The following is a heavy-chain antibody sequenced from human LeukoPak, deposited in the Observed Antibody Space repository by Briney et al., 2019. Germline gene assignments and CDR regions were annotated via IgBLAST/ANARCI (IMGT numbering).Heavy chain of an antibody. CDR2: ISGSGAGT. J-gene: IGHJ4*02. Sequence: GGSLRFSCAASGFTFSSYARSWVRQAPGKGLEWVSAISGSGAGTHYADSVKGRFTISRDSSKNTLYLQMNSLRAEDTAVYYCVSSSSYYWGQGTLVTVSS. CDR3: VSSSSYY. CDR1: GFTFSSYA. V-gene: IGHV3-23*01. D-gene: IGHD6-6*01.